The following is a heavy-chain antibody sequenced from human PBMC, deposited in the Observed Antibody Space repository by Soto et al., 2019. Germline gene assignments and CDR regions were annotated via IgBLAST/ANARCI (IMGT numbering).Heavy chain of an antibody. CDR3: AKDQVVVAAIPILWRYYGMDV. V-gene: IGHV3-30*18. CDR2: KSYDGSNK. Sequence: GGSLRLSCAASGFTFSNYGMHWVRQAPGQGLERVAVKSYDGSNKYYADTVKGRITISRDNSKNTLYLQMISLRAEDTAVYYCAKDQVVVAAIPILWRYYGMDVWGQGT. D-gene: IGHD2-15*01. J-gene: IGHJ6*02. CDR1: GFTFSNYG.